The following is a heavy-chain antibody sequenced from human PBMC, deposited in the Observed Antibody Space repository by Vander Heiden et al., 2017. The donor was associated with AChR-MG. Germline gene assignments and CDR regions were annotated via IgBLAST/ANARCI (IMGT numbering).Heavy chain of an antibody. CDR2: ISSSSSTI. CDR3: ARDEVAGIDY. Sequence: EVQLVESGGGLVQPGGSLRLPCAASGFTFSSYSMNWVRQAPGKGLEWVSYISSSSSTIYYADSVKGRFTISRDNAKNSLYLQMNSLRAEDTAVYYCARDEVAGIDYWGQGTLVTVSS. CDR1: GFTFSSYS. J-gene: IGHJ4*02. V-gene: IGHV3-48*01. D-gene: IGHD6-19*01.